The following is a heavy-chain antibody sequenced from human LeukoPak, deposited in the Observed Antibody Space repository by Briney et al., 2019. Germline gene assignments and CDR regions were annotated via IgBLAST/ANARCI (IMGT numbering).Heavy chain of an antibody. J-gene: IGHJ4*02. CDR2: IYHSGST. D-gene: IGHD6-13*01. V-gene: IGHV4-30-2*01. CDR3: ATAIAAAGRAAY. Sequence: SETLSLTCTVSGGSISSGGYYWSWIRQPPGKGLEWIGYIYHSGSTYYNPSLKSRVTISVDRSKNQFSLKLSSVTAADTAVYYCATAIAAAGRAAYWGQGTLVTVSS. CDR1: GGSISSGGYY.